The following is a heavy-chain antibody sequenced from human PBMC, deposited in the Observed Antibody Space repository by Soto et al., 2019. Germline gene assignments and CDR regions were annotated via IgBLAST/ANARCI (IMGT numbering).Heavy chain of an antibody. CDR2: INHSGST. D-gene: IGHD2-15*01. J-gene: IGHJ4*02. CDR3: ARGGPLGYCSGGSCYSAYY. Sequence: PSETLSLTCAVYGGSFSGYYWSWIRQPPGKGLEWIGEINHSGSTNYNPSLKSRVTISVDTSKNQFSLKLSSVTAADTAVYYCARGGPLGYCSGGSCYSAYYWGQGTLVTVSS. CDR1: GGSFSGYY. V-gene: IGHV4-34*01.